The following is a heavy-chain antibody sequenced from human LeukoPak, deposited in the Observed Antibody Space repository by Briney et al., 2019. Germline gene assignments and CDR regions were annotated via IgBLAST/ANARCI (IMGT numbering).Heavy chain of an antibody. D-gene: IGHD6-13*01. CDR1: GFTFSDYY. V-gene: IGHV3-11*04. CDR2: ISSSGSTI. Sequence: PGGSLRLSFAASGFTFSDYYMSWIRQAPGEGLEWVSYISSSGSTIYYADSVKGRFTISRDNAKNSLYLQMNSLRAEDTAVYYCATPTLGLAADDYWGQGTLVTVSS. J-gene: IGHJ4*02. CDR3: ATPTLGLAADDY.